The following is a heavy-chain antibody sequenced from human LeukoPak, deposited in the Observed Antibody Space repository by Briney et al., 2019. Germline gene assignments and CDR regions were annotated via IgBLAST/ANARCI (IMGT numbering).Heavy chain of an antibody. CDR2: INHSGST. D-gene: IGHD3-16*01. CDR3: ARETPGGSAFDI. V-gene: IGHV4-39*07. CDR1: GGSTSSGGYY. Sequence: SETLSLTCTVSGGSTSSGGYYWSWIRQPPGKGLEWIGEINHSGSTNYNPSLKSRVTISVDTSKNQFSLKLSSVTAADTAVYYCARETPGGSAFDIWGQGTMVTVSS. J-gene: IGHJ3*02.